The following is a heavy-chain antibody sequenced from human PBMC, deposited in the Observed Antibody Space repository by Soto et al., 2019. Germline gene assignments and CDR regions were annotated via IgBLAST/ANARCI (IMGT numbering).Heavy chain of an antibody. V-gene: IGHV4-59*01. Sequence: SETLSLTCTVSGGSISSYYWSWIRQPPGKGLEWIGYIYYSGSTNYNPSLKSRVTISVDTSKNQFSLKLSSVTAADTAVYYCARASDIVATIQYWFDPWGQGTLVTVSS. CDR3: ARASDIVATIQYWFDP. CDR1: GGSISSYY. D-gene: IGHD5-12*01. CDR2: IYYSGST. J-gene: IGHJ5*02.